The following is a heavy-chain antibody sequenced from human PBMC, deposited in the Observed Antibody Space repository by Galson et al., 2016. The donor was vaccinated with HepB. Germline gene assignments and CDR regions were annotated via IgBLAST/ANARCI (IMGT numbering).Heavy chain of an antibody. J-gene: IGHJ6*02. CDR2: ISWNSGNI. CDR3: AKDISAYYYYGMVV. Sequence: SLRLSCAASGLIFDDYAMHWVRQAPGKGLEWVAGISWNSGNIGYADSVKGRFTISRDNAKNSLYLQMNSLRTEDTALYYCAKDISAYYYYGMVVWGQGTTVTVSS. V-gene: IGHV3-9*01. CDR1: GLIFDDYA.